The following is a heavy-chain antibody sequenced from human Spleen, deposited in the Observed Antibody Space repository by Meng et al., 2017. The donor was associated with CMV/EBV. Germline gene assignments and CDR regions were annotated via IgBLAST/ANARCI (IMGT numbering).Heavy chain of an antibody. CDR2: IYYSGST. D-gene: IGHD4-17*01. CDR3: ARDRKHYGERGWFDP. J-gene: IGHJ5*02. V-gene: IGHV4-30-4*01. CDR1: GGSISSGDYY. Sequence: QVQLQESGPGLVQPSQTLSLTCTVSGGSISSGDYYWSWIRQPPGKGLEWIGYIYYSGSTYSNASLKSRVTISIDRSKNQFSLKLSSVTAADTAVYYCARDRKHYGERGWFDPRGPGTLGTVSS.